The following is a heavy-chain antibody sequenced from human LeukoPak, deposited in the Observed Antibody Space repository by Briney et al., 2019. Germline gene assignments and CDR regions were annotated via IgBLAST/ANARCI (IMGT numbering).Heavy chain of an antibody. CDR1: GYTFTGYY. J-gene: IGHJ4*02. CDR2: INPNSGGT. D-gene: IGHD2-2*01. V-gene: IGHV1-2*02. Sequence: ASVKVSCKASGYTFTGYYMHWVRQAPGQGLEWMGWINPNSGGTNYAQKFQGRVTMTRDTSISTAYMELSRLRSDDTAVYYCARDYVEWDIVVVLGYWGQGTLVTVSS. CDR3: ARDYVEWDIVVVLGY.